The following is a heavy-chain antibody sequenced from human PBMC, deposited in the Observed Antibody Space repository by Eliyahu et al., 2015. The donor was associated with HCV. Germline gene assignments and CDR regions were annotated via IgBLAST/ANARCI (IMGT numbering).Heavy chain of an antibody. CDR2: IYPGDSDT. D-gene: IGHD4-17*01. J-gene: IGHJ6*03. CDR1: GYSFTSYW. Sequence: EVQLMQSGAEVKKPGESLKISCKGSGYSFTSYWIGWVRQMPGKGLEWMGIIYPGDSDTTYSPSFQGQVTISADKSISTAYLQWSSLKASDTAMYYCARSYDSGDYRRGYMDVWGKGTTVTVSS. CDR3: ARSYDSGDYRRGYMDV. V-gene: IGHV5-51*01.